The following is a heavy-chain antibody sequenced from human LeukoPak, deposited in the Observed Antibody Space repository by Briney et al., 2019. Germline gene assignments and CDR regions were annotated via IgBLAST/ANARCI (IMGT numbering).Heavy chain of an antibody. D-gene: IGHD3-22*01. V-gene: IGHV4-39*01. CDR3: ATWITMIVVVTSY. CDR2: IYYSGST. Sequence: PSETLSLTYTVSGGSISSSSYYWGWIRQPPGKGLEWIGSIYYSGSTYYNPSLKSRVTISVDTSKNQFSLKLSSVTAADTAVYYCATWITMIVVVTSYWGQGTLVTVSS. J-gene: IGHJ4*02. CDR1: GGSISSSSYY.